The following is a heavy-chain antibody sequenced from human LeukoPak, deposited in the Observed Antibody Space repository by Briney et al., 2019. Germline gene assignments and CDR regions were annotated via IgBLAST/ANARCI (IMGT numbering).Heavy chain of an antibody. CDR3: ARTTTMVRGVIITQDSRDAFDI. Sequence: SVKVSCKASGGTFSSYAISWVRQAPGQGLEWMGGIIPIFGTANYAQKFQGRVTITADESTSTAYMELSSLRSEDTAVYYCARTTTMVRGVIITQDSRDAFDIWGQGTMVTVSS. V-gene: IGHV1-69*01. CDR2: IIPIFGTA. D-gene: IGHD3-10*01. J-gene: IGHJ3*02. CDR1: GGTFSSYA.